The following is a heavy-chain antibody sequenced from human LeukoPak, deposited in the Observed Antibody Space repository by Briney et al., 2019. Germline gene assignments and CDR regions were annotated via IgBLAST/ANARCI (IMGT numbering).Heavy chain of an antibody. J-gene: IGHJ5*02. V-gene: IGHV2-5*01. D-gene: IGHD3-22*01. CDR2: IYWNDDK. Sequence: ESGPTLVNPTQTLTLTCTFSGFSLSTSGVGVGWIRQPPGKALEWLALIYWNDDKRYIPSLKSRLTITKDTSKNQVVLTMTNMDPVDMTTNYCTHLDYYDSSGYYSNLHNWFDPWGQGTLVTVSS. CDR1: GFSLSTSGVG. CDR3: THLDYYDSSGYYSNLHNWFDP.